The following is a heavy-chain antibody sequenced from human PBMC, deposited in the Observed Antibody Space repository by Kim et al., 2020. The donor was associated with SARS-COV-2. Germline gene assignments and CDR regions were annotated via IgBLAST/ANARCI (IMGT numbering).Heavy chain of an antibody. V-gene: IGHV3-66*02. D-gene: IGHD2-2*03. Sequence: GGSLRLSCAASGFSVSNTYLSWVRQAPGKGLEWVSLIYSDGRTCYYDYSVKSRFTSSGDYAKTLFHQQINRRGADEAAFYYSRAGQDDHNGYYF. CDR3: RAGQDDHNGYYF. CDR2: IYSDGRTC. CDR1: GFSVSNTY. J-gene: IGHJ2*01.